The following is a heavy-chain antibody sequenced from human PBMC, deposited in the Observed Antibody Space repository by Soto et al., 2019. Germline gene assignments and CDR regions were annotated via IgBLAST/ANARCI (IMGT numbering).Heavy chain of an antibody. Sequence: EVQLLESGGGLVQPGGSLRLSCAASGFTFSSYAMSWVRQAPGKGLEWVSAISGSGGSTYYADSVKGRFTISRDNSKNTLYLQMNSLRAEDTAVYYCAKADVLRLLEWFFPTHYMDVWGKGTTVTVSS. CDR2: ISGSGGST. CDR1: GFTFSSYA. J-gene: IGHJ6*03. D-gene: IGHD3-3*01. V-gene: IGHV3-23*01. CDR3: AKADVLRLLEWFFPTHYMDV.